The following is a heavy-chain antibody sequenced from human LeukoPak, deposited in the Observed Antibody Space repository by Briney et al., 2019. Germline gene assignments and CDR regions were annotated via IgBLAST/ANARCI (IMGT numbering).Heavy chain of an antibody. CDR1: GGSISTYY. V-gene: IGHV4-4*07. CDR2: IHTSGSV. Sequence: SETLSLTCTVSGGSISTYYWSWVRQPAGKGLEWIGRIHTSGSVDYNPSLKSRVTMSVDTSEKQFSLTLSSVTAADTAMYYCAREGSMTARPFVSIDYWGQGTLVTASS. D-gene: IGHD6-6*01. J-gene: IGHJ4*02. CDR3: AREGSMTARPFVSIDY.